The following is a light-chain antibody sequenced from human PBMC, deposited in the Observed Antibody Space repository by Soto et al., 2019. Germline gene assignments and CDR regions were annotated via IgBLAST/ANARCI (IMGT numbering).Light chain of an antibody. V-gene: IGLV2-23*01. J-gene: IGLJ3*02. CDR2: EGN. Sequence: QSALTQPASVSGSPGQSITVSCTGTISDVGSYNLVSWYQQYPGKAPKLMIFEGNKRPSGISDRFSGSKSGNTASLTISGLQAEDEADYYCYSYAGGYTWVFGGGTKLTVL. CDR3: YSYAGGYTWV. CDR1: ISDVGSYNL.